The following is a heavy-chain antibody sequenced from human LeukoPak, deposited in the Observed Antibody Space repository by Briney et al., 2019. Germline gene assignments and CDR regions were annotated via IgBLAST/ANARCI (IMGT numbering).Heavy chain of an antibody. V-gene: IGHV1-3*01. CDR1: GYTFTSYA. J-gene: IGHJ4*02. D-gene: IGHD6-19*01. CDR3: AREHSSGWYHYFDY. Sequence: ASVKVSCKASGYTFTSYAMHWVRQAPGQRLEWMGWINAGNGNTKYSQKFQGRVTITRDTSASTAYMELSSLRSEDTAVYYCAREHSSGWYHYFDYWGQGTLVTVSS. CDR2: INAGNGNT.